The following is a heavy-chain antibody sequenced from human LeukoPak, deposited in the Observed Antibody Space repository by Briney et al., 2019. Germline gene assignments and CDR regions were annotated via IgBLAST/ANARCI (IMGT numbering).Heavy chain of an antibody. CDR3: ARDGTTATTFRFDP. J-gene: IGHJ5*02. Sequence: GASVKVSCKASGGTFSSYAISWVRQAPGQGLEWMGWISGYNGKTNYAQKFQGRVTMTTNTSTSTAYMELRSLRSDDTAVYYCARDGTTATTFRFDPWGQGTLVTVSS. CDR1: GGTFSSYA. V-gene: IGHV1-18*01. D-gene: IGHD1-1*01. CDR2: ISGYNGKT.